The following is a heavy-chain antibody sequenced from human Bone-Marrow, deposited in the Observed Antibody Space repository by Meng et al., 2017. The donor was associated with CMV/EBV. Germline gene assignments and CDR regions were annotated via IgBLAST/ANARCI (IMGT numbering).Heavy chain of an antibody. J-gene: IGHJ4*02. CDR2: ITGGSGST. D-gene: IGHD3-10*01. Sequence: GGSLRLSCTASGVTFSSYAWSWVRQAPGKWLEWVSTITGGSGSTYTADSVQGRFTISTDKSKNTLYLQMSSLRGEDTAIYFCAKSRGGYGSGSYYTFDSWGQGTLVTVSS. V-gene: IGHV3-23*01. CDR3: AKSRGGYGSGSYYTFDS. CDR1: GVTFSSYA.